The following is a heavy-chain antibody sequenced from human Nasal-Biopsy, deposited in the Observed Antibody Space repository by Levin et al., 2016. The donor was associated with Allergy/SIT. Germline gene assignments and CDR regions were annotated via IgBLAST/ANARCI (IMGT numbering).Heavy chain of an antibody. CDR1: GFTLSTYW. Sequence: GESLKISCAASGFTLSTYWMHWVRQVPGKGLVWVSQISPDGSTTRYADSVRGRFTISRDNAKNTLYLQMHSLRAEDTAVYYCTRDVRGDDVIWGQGALVTVSS. CDR2: ISPDGSTT. J-gene: IGHJ4*02. V-gene: IGHV3-74*01. D-gene: IGHD4-17*01. CDR3: TRDVRGDDVI.